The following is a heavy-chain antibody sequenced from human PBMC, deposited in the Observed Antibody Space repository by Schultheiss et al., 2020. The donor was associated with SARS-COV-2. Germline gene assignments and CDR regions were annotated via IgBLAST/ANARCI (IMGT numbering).Heavy chain of an antibody. J-gene: IGHJ4*02. V-gene: IGHV4-34*01. CDR2: INHSGST. CDR1: GGSFSGYY. CDR3: ARASGSYVADY. Sequence: GSLRLSCAVYGGSFSGYYWSWIRQPPGKGLEWIGEINHSGSTNYNPSLKSRVTISVDTSKNQFSLKLSSVTAADTAVYYCARASGSYVADYWGQGTLVTVSS. D-gene: IGHD1-26*01.